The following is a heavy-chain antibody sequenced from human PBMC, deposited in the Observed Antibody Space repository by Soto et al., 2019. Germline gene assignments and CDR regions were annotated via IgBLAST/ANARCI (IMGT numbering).Heavy chain of an antibody. CDR1: EFTFSSYA. Sequence: EVQLLESGGGLVQPGGSLRLSCAASEFTFSSYAMSWVRQAPGKGLEWVSAISGSGGSTYYADSMKGRFTISRDNSKNTLYLQMNSLRAEDTAVYYCAKGSIVGAISLASDYWGQGTLVTVSS. CDR3: AKGSIVGAISLASDY. CDR2: ISGSGGST. J-gene: IGHJ4*02. D-gene: IGHD1-26*01. V-gene: IGHV3-23*01.